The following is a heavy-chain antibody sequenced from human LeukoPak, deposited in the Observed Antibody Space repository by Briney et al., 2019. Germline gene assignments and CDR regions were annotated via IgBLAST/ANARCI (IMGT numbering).Heavy chain of an antibody. CDR1: GFNFANHA. J-gene: IGHJ3*02. CDR3: ARAGGDGYNYDAFDI. V-gene: IGHV3-53*01. D-gene: IGHD5-24*01. CDR2: IYSGGST. Sequence: GGSLRLSCAASGFNFANHAMSWVRQAPGKGLEWVSVIYSGGSTYYADSVKGRFTISRDNSKNTLYLQMNSLRAEDTAVYYCARAGGDGYNYDAFDIWGQGTMVTVSS.